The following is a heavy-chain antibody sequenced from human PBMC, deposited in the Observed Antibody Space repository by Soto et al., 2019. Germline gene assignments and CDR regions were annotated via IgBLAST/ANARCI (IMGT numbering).Heavy chain of an antibody. D-gene: IGHD6-19*01. CDR3: AKEGSSGWSFDY. CDR1: GFTFSTYA. J-gene: IGHJ4*02. V-gene: IGHV3-23*01. Sequence: EVQLLESGGGLVQPRGSLRLSCAASGFTFSTYAMNWVRQAPGKGLEWVSGISGSGDSTYYADSVKGRFTVSRDNSKNTLYLQMNSLRAEDTAVFYCAKEGSSGWSFDYWGQGTLVTVSS. CDR2: ISGSGDST.